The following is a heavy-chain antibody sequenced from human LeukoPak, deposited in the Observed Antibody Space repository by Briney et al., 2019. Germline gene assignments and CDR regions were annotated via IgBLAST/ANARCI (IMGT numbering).Heavy chain of an antibody. CDR3: ARGRSITILRGVAISDGFDI. V-gene: IGHV3-21*06. J-gene: IGHJ3*02. CDR1: GFTFSDYW. D-gene: IGHD3-10*01. CDR2: IATSSDYI. Sequence: GGSLRLSCAASGFTFSDYWMHWVRQAPGKGLEWVSSIATSSDYIYYAGSLKGRFTISRDNAKNSLYLHMNSLRPDDTAVYYCARGRSITILRGVAISDGFDIWGQGTKVTVS.